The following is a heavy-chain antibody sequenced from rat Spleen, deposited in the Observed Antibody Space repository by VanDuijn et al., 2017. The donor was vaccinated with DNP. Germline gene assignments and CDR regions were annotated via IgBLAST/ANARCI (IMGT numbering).Heavy chain of an antibody. V-gene: IGHV5-19*01. CDR3: TRLQSLFDN. J-gene: IGHJ2*01. CDR2: IGPSGGST. CDR1: GFTFSNYG. Sequence: EVQLVESGGGLVQPGRSLKLSCAASGFTFSNYGIHWIRQGPTKGLEWVAAIGPSGGSTYYRDSVKGRFTFSRDNAKSTLYLQMDSLRSEDTATYYCTRLQSLFDNWGQGVMVTVSS.